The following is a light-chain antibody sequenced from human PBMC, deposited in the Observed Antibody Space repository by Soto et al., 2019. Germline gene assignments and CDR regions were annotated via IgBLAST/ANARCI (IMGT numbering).Light chain of an antibody. V-gene: IGKV1-5*01. Sequence: DIQMTQSPSTLSASVGDRVTITCRASQSISSWLAWYQQKPGKAPKLLIYDASRLDSGVPSRFSGSGSGTEFTLTISSLQPDDFATYYSQQYNSYSPETFGQGPKVQI. CDR3: QQYNSYSPET. CDR2: DAS. J-gene: IGKJ1*01. CDR1: QSISSW.